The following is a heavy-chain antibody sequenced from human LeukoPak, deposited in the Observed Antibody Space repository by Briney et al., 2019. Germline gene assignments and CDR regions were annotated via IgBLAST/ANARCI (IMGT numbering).Heavy chain of an antibody. V-gene: IGHV1-46*01. D-gene: IGHD6-13*01. CDR2: ITTSGSST. CDR1: GYSFTSYY. CDR3: ARVRTVATVGPDFDY. J-gene: IGHJ4*02. Sequence: ASVKVSCKASGYSFTSYYIHWVRQAPGQGLEWMGVITTSGSSTSYAQNFQGRVTMTRDTSTNTVYMELTGLGSEDTAMYYCARVRTVATVGPDFDYWGQGTLVTVSS.